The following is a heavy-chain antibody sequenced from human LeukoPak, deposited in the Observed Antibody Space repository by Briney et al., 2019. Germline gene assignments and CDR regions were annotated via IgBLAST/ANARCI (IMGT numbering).Heavy chain of an antibody. CDR1: GFTFSTCN. D-gene: IGHD6-19*01. V-gene: IGHV3-30*01. Sequence: GGSLRLSCAASGFTFSTCNMHWVRQAPGKGLEWVAVVSKDGTNKFYADSVRGRFTISRDNSKNTLYLQMNSLRGADTAVYYCARSPPSMAGLDYWGQGTLVTGSS. J-gene: IGHJ4*02. CDR2: VSKDGTNK. CDR3: ARSPPSMAGLDY.